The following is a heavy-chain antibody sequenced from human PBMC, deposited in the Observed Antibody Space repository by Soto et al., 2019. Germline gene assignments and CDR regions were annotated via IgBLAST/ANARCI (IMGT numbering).Heavy chain of an antibody. CDR1: GGSISSGDYY. D-gene: IGHD3-22*01. CDR3: ARGSYYYDSSGYHHY. J-gene: IGHJ4*02. Sequence: PSETLSLTCTVSGGSISSGDYYWSWIRQPPGKGLEGIGYIYYSGSTYYNPSLKSRVTISVDTSKNQFSLKLSSVTAADTAVYYCARGSYYYDSSGYHHYWGQGTLVTVSS. V-gene: IGHV4-30-4*01. CDR2: IYYSGST.